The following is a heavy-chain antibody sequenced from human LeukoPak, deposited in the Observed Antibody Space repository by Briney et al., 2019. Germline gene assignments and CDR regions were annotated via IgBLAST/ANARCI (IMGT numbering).Heavy chain of an antibody. CDR2: ISSSVSTI. J-gene: IGHJ3*02. Sequence: PGGSLRLSCAASGFTFSSYEMNWVRQAPGKGLEWVSYISSSVSTIYYADSVKGRFTISRDNAKNSLYLQMNSLRAEDTTVYYCAKDSEFGVVLDAFDIWGQGTMVTVSS. CDR1: GFTFSSYE. V-gene: IGHV3-48*03. D-gene: IGHD3-3*01. CDR3: AKDSEFGVVLDAFDI.